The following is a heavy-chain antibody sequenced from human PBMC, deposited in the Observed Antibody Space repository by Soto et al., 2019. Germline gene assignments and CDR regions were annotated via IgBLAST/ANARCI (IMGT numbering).Heavy chain of an antibody. V-gene: IGHV3-7*05. CDR1: GFTFSTYW. Sequence: GGSLRLSCAASGFTFSTYWMSWVRQAPGKGLEWVANMNEDGSEIYYVDSVKGRFTISRDNAKNSLFLQMNSLRDEDTASYYCARDGAGVFHYYYGMDVWGQGTTVTVSS. D-gene: IGHD3-10*01. CDR2: MNEDGSEI. CDR3: ARDGAGVFHYYYGMDV. J-gene: IGHJ6*02.